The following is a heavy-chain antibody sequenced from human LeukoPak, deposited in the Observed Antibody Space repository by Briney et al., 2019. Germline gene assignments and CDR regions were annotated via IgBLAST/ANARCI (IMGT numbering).Heavy chain of an antibody. CDR2: IYPAYSDT. CDR1: GYIFTTYW. Sequence: GESLKISCKGSGYIFTTYWIAWVRQMPGKGLEWMGIIYPAYSDTGYSPSFQGQVTISADKSISTASLQWSSLGASDTAIYYCARYHSNSSGYYALDIWGQGTMVTVSS. J-gene: IGHJ3*02. V-gene: IGHV5-51*01. CDR3: ARYHSNSSGYYALDI. D-gene: IGHD3-22*01.